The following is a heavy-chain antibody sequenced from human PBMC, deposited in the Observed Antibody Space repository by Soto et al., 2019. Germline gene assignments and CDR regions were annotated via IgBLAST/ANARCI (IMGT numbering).Heavy chain of an antibody. V-gene: IGHV1-18*01. D-gene: IGHD6-13*01. Sequence: ASVKVSCKASGYTFTSYGISWVRQAPGQGLEWMGWISAYNGNTNYAQKLQGRVTMTTDTSTSTAYMELRSLRSDDTAVYYCARVWALYSSRENWFDPWGQGTLVTVSS. CDR3: ARVWALYSSRENWFDP. J-gene: IGHJ5*02. CDR2: ISAYNGNT. CDR1: GYTFTSYG.